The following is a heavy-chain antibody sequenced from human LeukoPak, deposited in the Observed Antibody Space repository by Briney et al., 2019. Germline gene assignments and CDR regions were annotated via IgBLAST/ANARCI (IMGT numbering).Heavy chain of an antibody. CDR2: ISGSGGST. CDR3: AKLAGNSREANQDY. J-gene: IGHJ4*02. CDR1: GFTFSSYA. Sequence: TGGSLRLSCAASGFTFSSYAMSWVRQAPGKGLEWVSAISGSGGSTYYADSVKGRFTISRDNSKNTLYLQMNSLRAEDTAVYYCAKLAGNSREANQDYWGQGTLVTVSS. D-gene: IGHD3-3*02. V-gene: IGHV3-23*01.